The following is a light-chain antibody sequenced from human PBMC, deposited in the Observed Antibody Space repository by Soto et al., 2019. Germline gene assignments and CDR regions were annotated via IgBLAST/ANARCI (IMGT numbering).Light chain of an antibody. J-gene: IGKJ1*01. Sequence: DIQMTQSPSTLSASVGDRVAITCRASQSISIWLAWYQQKPGKAPKLLIYKASSLESGVPSRFSGSGSGTEFTLTISSPQPDDFANYYCQQYNDYSWTFGQGTKVEIK. CDR1: QSISIW. CDR2: KAS. V-gene: IGKV1-5*03. CDR3: QQYNDYSWT.